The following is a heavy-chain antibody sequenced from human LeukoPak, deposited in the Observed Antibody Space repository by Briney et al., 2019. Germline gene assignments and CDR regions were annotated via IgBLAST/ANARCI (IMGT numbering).Heavy chain of an antibody. V-gene: IGHV3-33*06. CDR1: GFTFSSYG. CDR2: IWYDGSNK. Sequence: GRSLRLSCAASGFTFSSYGMHWVRQAPGKGLECVAVIWYDGSNKYYADSVKGRFTISRDNSKNTLYLQMNSLRAEDTAVYYCAKDRDGYDSSEIDYWGQGTLVTVSS. D-gene: IGHD3-22*01. J-gene: IGHJ4*02. CDR3: AKDRDGYDSSEIDY.